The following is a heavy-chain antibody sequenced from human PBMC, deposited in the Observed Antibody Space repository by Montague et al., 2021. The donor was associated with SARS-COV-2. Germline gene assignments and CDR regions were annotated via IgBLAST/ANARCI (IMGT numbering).Heavy chain of an antibody. J-gene: IGHJ4*02. Sequence: SETLSLTCTVSGGSITNDDWSWIRQPPGKGLEWIVNIFKNGDIDYNPSLRSRVIISVDTSKSQFPLKVTSVTAADTAAYYCARHRIYLGESWWGEGTLATVSS. V-gene: IGHV4-59*08. CDR3: ARHRIYLGESW. CDR1: GGSITNDD. D-gene: IGHD3-16*01. CDR2: IFKNGDI.